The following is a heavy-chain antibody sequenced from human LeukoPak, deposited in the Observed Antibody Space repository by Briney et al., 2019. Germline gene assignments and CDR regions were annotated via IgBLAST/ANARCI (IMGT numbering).Heavy chain of an antibody. V-gene: IGHV1-2*04. J-gene: IGHJ6*02. CDR1: GYTFTGYY. Sequence: ASVKVSCKASGYTFTGYYMHWVRQAPGQGLEWMGWINPNSGGTNYAQKFQGWVTMTRDTSISTAYMELSRLRSDDTAVYYCARVSIAGRFGYYYYGMDVWGQGTTVTVSS. D-gene: IGHD6-6*01. CDR3: ARVSIAGRFGYYYYGMDV. CDR2: INPNSGGT.